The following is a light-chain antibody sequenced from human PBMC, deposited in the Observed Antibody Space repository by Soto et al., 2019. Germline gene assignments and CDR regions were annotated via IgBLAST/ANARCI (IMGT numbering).Light chain of an antibody. Sequence: DMVLTQSPATLSLSPGERAALSSRARQSVSSYLAWYQQKPGQAPRLLIYDASKRAPGIPVRFSGSGSGTDFTLTISSLEPEDFAVYYCQQRSNWPSTFGGGTKVEVK. J-gene: IGKJ4*01. CDR2: DAS. V-gene: IGKV3-11*01. CDR3: QQRSNWPST. CDR1: QSVSSY.